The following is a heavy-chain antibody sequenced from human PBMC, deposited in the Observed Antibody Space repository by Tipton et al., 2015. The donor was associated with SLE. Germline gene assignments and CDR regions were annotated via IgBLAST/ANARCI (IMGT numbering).Heavy chain of an antibody. CDR1: GYTLTDYY. Sequence: QLVQSGAEVRKPGASVKVSCKASGYTLTDYYMHWVRLASGQGLEWMGWINPYNGAIKYAQKFQGRVTMTRDTSISTAYMELSSLTADDTAVYYCAKYHGVSDAMDVWGRGTTVTVSS. CDR3: AKYHGVSDAMDV. CDR2: INPYNGAI. J-gene: IGHJ6*02. D-gene: IGHD2-8*01. V-gene: IGHV1-2*02.